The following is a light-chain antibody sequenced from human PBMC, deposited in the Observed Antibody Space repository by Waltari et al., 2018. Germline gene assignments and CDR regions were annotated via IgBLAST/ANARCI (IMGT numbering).Light chain of an antibody. CDR3: AAWDESLKGWV. J-gene: IGLJ3*02. Sequence: QSVLTQPPSLSGTPGQRVTLSCSGSHSNIGSNTVDWYQVLPGTAPKLLIHGNDQRPSGVPDRFAGSKFGASGSLAISGLQPEDESEYYCAAWDESLKGWVFGGGTRLTVL. CDR2: GND. CDR1: HSNIGSNT. V-gene: IGLV1-44*01.